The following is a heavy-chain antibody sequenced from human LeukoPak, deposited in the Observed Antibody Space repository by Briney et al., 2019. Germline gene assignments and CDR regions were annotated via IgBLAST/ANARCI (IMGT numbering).Heavy chain of an antibody. V-gene: IGHV1-46*01. CDR2: INPSGGST. CDR1: GYTFTSYY. Sequence: GASVKVSCKASGYTFTSYYVHWVRQAPGQGLEWMGIINPSGGSTSYAQKFQGRVTMTRDTSTSTVYMELSSLRSEDTAVYYCAIRISGDAFDIWGQGTMVTVSS. D-gene: IGHD6-13*01. J-gene: IGHJ3*02. CDR3: AIRISGDAFDI.